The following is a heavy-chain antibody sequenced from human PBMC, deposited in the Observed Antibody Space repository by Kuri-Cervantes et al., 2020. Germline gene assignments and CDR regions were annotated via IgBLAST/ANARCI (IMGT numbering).Heavy chain of an antibody. Sequence: ESLKISCTVSGGSISSSSYYWGWIRQPPGKGLEWIGSIYYSGSTYYNPSLKSRVTISVDTSKHQFSLKLSSVTAADTAVYYRSRLPYYGYYYYMDLWGKGTTVTVSS. V-gene: IGHV4-39*07. CDR2: IYYSGST. CDR3: SRLPYYGYYYYMDL. CDR1: GGSISSSSYY. D-gene: IGHD3-10*01. J-gene: IGHJ6*03.